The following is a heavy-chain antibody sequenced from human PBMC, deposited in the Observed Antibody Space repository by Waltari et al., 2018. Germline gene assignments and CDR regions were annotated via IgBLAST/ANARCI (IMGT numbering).Heavy chain of an antibody. D-gene: IGHD7-27*01. CDR3: ARVNNWGWYFDY. CDR2: ISNDESSM. V-gene: IGHV3-74*03. J-gene: IGHJ4*02. CDR1: GFRFSNYW. Sequence: EEQLLESGGGLVQPGDSLRLSCAASGFRFSNYWMNWVRQAPGKGLVWVARISNDESSMTYADSVKGRFTISRDNAKNTLYLQMNSLRAEDTAVYYCARVNNWGWYFDYWGQGTLVTVSS.